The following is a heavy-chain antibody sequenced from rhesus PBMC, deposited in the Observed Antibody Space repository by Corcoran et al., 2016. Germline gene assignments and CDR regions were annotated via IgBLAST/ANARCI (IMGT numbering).Heavy chain of an antibody. CDR2: VAPDKGKA. CDR1: GYTFTDYY. V-gene: IGHV1-111*02. J-gene: IGHJ5-1*01. Sequence: EVQLVQSGAEVKKPGASVKISCKASGYTFTDYYLHWVRQAPGKGLEGMGRVAPDKGKAIHAQKFQDRVTITADTSTDTAYMELSSLRSEDTAVYYCATGLTRFDVWGAGVLVTVSS. D-gene: IGHD3-28*01. CDR3: ATGLTRFDV.